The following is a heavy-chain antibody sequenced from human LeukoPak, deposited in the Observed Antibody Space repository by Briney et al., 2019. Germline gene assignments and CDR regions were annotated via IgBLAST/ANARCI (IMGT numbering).Heavy chain of an antibody. Sequence: SQTLSLTCTVSGDSISSGSYYWGWLRQPAGKGLEWIGRIYTSGSTNYNPSLKSRVTISLDTSKNQFSLELSSVTAADTALYYCATDGSSGWRYYFDYWGQGTLVTVSS. V-gene: IGHV4-61*02. J-gene: IGHJ4*02. CDR2: IYTSGST. D-gene: IGHD6-19*01. CDR3: ATDGSSGWRYYFDY. CDR1: GDSISSGSYY.